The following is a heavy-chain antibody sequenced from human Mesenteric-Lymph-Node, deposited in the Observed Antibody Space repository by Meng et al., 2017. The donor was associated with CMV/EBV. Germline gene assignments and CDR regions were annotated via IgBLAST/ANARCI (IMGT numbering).Heavy chain of an antibody. J-gene: IGHJ6*02. CDR3: ARLDSSGWYGDYYYGMDV. CDR2: ISSSGSTI. Sequence: GGSLRLSCAASGITFRSYEMNWVRQAPGKGLEWVSYISSSGSTIYYADSVKGRFTISRDNAKNSLFLQMNSLRAEDTAVYYCARLDSSGWYGDYYYGMDVWGQGTTVTVSS. CDR1: GITFRSYE. D-gene: IGHD6-19*01. V-gene: IGHV3-48*03.